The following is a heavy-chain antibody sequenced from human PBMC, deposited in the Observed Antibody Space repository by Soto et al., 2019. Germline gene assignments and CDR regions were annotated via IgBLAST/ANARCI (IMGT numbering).Heavy chain of an antibody. CDR1: GFPFSSTG. Sequence: GGSLRLSCAASGFPFSSTGMSWVRQAPGKGLEWVSTIGGSGETTYYAESVKGRFTISRDNSKNTVYLQMSSLTADDTALYYCVKNSGWFNTWGQGALVTVSS. CDR2: IGGSGETT. D-gene: IGHD3-10*01. V-gene: IGHV3-23*01. CDR3: VKNSGWFNT. J-gene: IGHJ5*02.